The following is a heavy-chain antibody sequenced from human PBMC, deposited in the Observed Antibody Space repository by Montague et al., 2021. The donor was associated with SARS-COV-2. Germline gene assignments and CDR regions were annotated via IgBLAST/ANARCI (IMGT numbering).Heavy chain of an antibody. CDR1: GGSISSSHW. J-gene: IGHJ2*01. V-gene: IGHV4-4*02. Sequence: SETRSLTCAVSGGSISSSHWWSWVRQPPGKGLEWIGEIHHSGSTNYNPSLKSRVTISIDKSKNQFSLKLSSVTAADTAVYYCAREFRTYGYGGQYWYFDLWGRGTLVTVSS. D-gene: IGHD3-10*01. CDR2: IHHSGST. CDR3: AREFRTYGYGGQYWYFDL.